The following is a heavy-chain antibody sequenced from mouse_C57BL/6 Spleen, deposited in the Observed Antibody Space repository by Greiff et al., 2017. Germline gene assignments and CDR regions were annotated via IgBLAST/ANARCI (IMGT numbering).Heavy chain of an antibody. V-gene: IGHV1-9*01. CDR1: GYTFTGYW. CDR2: ILPGSGST. J-gene: IGHJ4*01. Sequence: QVQLQQSGAELMKPGASVKLSCKATGYTFTGYWIEWVKQRPGHGLEWIGEILPGSGSTNYNEKFKGKATFTADPSSNTAYMHLSSLTTEDSAIYYCARTSGSSPYYAMDYWGQGTSVTVSS. D-gene: IGHD1-1*01. CDR3: ARTSGSSPYYAMDY.